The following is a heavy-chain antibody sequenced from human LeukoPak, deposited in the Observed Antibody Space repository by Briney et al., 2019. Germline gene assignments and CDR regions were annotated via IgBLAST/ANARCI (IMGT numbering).Heavy chain of an antibody. CDR2: ISGGDSGRT. V-gene: IGHV3-23*01. J-gene: IGHJ4*02. CDR3: LHPAYGY. D-gene: IGHD4-17*01. Sequence: EGSLRLSCDVSGFDFKSYAMTWVRQAPGKELGWVSAISGGDSGRTSYTDSVKGRFTISRDNSKQTLYLQMNSLRADDTAVYYCLHPAYGYWGQGTLVTVSS. CDR1: GFDFKSYA.